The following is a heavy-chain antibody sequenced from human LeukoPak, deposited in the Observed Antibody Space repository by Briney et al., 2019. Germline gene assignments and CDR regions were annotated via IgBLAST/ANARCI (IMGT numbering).Heavy chain of an antibody. CDR2: IYYSGST. D-gene: IGHD6-13*01. Sequence: TSETLSLTCTVSGGSISSSSYYWGWIRRPPGKGLEWIGSIYYSGSTYYNPSLKSRVTILVDTSKNQFSLKLSSVTAADSAVYYCARDTVAADDAFDMWGQGTMVTVSS. CDR1: GGSISSSSYY. V-gene: IGHV4-39*07. CDR3: ARDTVAADDAFDM. J-gene: IGHJ3*02.